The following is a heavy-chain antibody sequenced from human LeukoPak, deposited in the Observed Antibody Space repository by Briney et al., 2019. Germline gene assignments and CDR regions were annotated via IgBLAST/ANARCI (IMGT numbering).Heavy chain of an antibody. J-gene: IGHJ4*02. CDR2: MNPNSGNT. Sequence: GASVKVSCKASGYTFTSYDINWVRQATGQGLEWMGWMNPNSGNTGYAQKFQGRVTMTTDTSTSTAYMELRSLRSDDTAVYYCARCGSTVTRLFDYWGQGTLVTVSS. D-gene: IGHD4-17*01. V-gene: IGHV1-8*01. CDR1: GYTFTSYD. CDR3: ARCGSTVTRLFDY.